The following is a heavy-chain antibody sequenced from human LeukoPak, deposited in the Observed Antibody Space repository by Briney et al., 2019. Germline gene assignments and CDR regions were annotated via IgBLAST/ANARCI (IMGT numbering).Heavy chain of an antibody. Sequence: GASVKASCKAFGYTFTSYAMHWVRQAPGQRLEWMGWINAGNGNTKYSQKFQGRVTITRDTSASTAYMELSSLRSEDTAVYYCARAAPWGFSSGWYDYWGQGTLVTVSS. V-gene: IGHV1-3*01. D-gene: IGHD6-19*01. J-gene: IGHJ4*02. CDR3: ARAAPWGFSSGWYDY. CDR2: INAGNGNT. CDR1: GYTFTSYA.